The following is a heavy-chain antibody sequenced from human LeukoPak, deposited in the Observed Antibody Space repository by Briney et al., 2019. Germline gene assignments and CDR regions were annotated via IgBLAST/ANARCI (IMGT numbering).Heavy chain of an antibody. D-gene: IGHD1-26*01. J-gene: IGHJ3*02. CDR3: ARETHVGATTPLRAFDI. Sequence: GASVKVSCKASGYTFTDYYIHWVRQAPGQGPEWMGWLNSEGGGAKYAQRFQARVTMTRDTSISAAYMELTRLRSDDTAVYYCARETHVGATTPLRAFDIWGQGTMVTVSS. CDR2: LNSEGGGA. CDR1: GYTFTDYY. V-gene: IGHV1-2*02.